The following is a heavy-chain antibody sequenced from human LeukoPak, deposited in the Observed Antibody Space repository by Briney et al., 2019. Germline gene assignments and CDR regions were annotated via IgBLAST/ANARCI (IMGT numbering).Heavy chain of an antibody. V-gene: IGHV3-48*02. J-gene: IGHJ4*02. CDR3: ARDFLTGYFDY. CDR1: GFTFSTYN. D-gene: IGHD3-9*01. CDR2: ISSSGSTK. Sequence: PGGSLRLSCAASGFTFSTYNMNWVRQAPGKGLEWVSYISSSGSTKYYADSVKGRFTISRDNAKNSLFLQMNSLSDEDTAVYYCARDFLTGYFDYWGQGTLVTVSS.